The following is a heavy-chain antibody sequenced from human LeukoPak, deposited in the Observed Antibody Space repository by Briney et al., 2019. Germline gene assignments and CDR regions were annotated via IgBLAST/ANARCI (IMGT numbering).Heavy chain of an antibody. CDR1: GGSISSDNSY. CDR3: ARQYYDILTAYYAAGSWFDP. D-gene: IGHD3-9*01. V-gene: IGHV4-31*03. J-gene: IGHJ5*02. CDR2: IYYSGST. Sequence: SQTLSLTCTVSGGSISSDNSYWSWIRHHPGKGLEWIVHIYYSGSTYYSPSLKSRVTISIDTSKNQFFLKLRSVTAADTAVYFCARQYYDILTAYYAAGSWFDPWGQGTLVTVSS.